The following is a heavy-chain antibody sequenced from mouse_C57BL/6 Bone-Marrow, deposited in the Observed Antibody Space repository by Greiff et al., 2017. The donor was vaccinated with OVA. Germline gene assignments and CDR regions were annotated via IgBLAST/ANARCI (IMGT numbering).Heavy chain of an antibody. CDR2: ISYDGSN. CDR3: ARDGDYGSDYYAMDY. V-gene: IGHV3-6*01. D-gene: IGHD1-1*01. Sequence: EVKLVESGPGLVKPSQSLSLTCSVTGYSITSGYYWNWIRQFPGNKLEWMGYISYDGSNNYNPSLKNRISITRDTSKNQFFLKLNSVTTEDTATYYCARDGDYGSDYYAMDYWGQGTSVTVSS. CDR1: GYSITSGYY. J-gene: IGHJ4*01.